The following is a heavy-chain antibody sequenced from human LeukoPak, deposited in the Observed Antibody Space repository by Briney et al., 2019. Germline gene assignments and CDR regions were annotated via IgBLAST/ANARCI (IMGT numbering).Heavy chain of an antibody. CDR1: GYSISSGYY. Sequence: SETLSLTCTVSGYSISSGYYWGWIRQPPGKGLEWIGSIYHSGSTYYNPSLKSRVTISVDTSKNQFSLKLSSVTAADTAVYYCARDVLLWFGELLRWFDPWGQGTLVTVSS. CDR2: IYHSGST. J-gene: IGHJ5*02. D-gene: IGHD3-10*01. V-gene: IGHV4-38-2*02. CDR3: ARDVLLWFGELLRWFDP.